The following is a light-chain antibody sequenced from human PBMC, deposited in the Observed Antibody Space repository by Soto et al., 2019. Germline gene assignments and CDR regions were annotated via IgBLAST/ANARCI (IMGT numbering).Light chain of an antibody. V-gene: IGKV1-8*01. CDR1: QGISSY. J-gene: IGKJ1*01. Sequence: AIRMTQSPSSFSASTGDRVTITCRASQGISSYLAWYQQKPGKAPKLLIYAASTLQSGVPSRFSGSGSGTDFTLTISCLQSEDFATYYCQQYYSYPQTFGQGPKVEIK. CDR3: QQYYSYPQT. CDR2: AAS.